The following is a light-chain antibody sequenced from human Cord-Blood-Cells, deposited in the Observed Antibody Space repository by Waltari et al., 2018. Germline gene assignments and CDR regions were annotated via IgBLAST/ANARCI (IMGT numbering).Light chain of an antibody. Sequence: QSVLTQPPSASGTPGQRVTISCSGSSPHIGSNYVYWYQPLPGTAPKPLIYRNNQRPSGVPDRFSGSKSGTSASLAISGLRSEDEADYYCAAWDDSLSGVVFGGGTKLTVL. V-gene: IGLV1-47*01. J-gene: IGLJ2*01. CDR3: AAWDDSLSGVV. CDR2: RNN. CDR1: SPHIGSNY.